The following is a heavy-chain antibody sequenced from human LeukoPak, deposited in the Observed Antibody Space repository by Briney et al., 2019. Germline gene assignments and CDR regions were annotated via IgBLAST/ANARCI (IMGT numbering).Heavy chain of an antibody. CDR3: ARAAIRVVVAGTSFFDY. D-gene: IGHD6-19*01. CDR2: MNPNSGNT. CDR1: GYTFTSYD. J-gene: IGHJ4*02. V-gene: IGHV1-8*01. Sequence: ASVKVSCKASGYTFTSYDINWVRQATGQGLEWMGWMNPNSGNTGYAQKFQGRVTMTRNTSISTAYMELSSLRSEDTAVYYCARAAIRVVVAGTSFFDYWGQGTLVTVSS.